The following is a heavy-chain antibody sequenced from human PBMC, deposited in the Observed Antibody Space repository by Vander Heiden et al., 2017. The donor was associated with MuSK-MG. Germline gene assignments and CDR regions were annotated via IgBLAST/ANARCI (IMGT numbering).Heavy chain of an antibody. V-gene: IGHV1-3*01. D-gene: IGHD2-15*01. J-gene: IGHJ4*02. CDR2: INAGNGNT. CDR1: GYIFSNSA. CDR3: ARIFGGGVC. Sequence: QLVQSGAEVKKPGASVKVSCKASGYIFSNSAMHWVRQAPGQRPEWMGWINAGNGNTKYSQKFQGRVILTRDTSASTAYMELGSLRSEDTAVYYCARIFGGGVCWGQETLVTVSS.